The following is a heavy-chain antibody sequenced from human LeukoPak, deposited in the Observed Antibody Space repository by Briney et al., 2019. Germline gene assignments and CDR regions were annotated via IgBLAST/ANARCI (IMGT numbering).Heavy chain of an antibody. Sequence: GGSLRLSCAASGFTFSSYSMEWLRQAPGKGLEWVSSISSSNNYIFYADSVKGRFTISRDNAKNSLYLQMNSLRAKDTAVYYCARGKLYSGSYYGPHDFWGQGTLVTVSS. CDR3: ARGKLYSGSYYGPHDF. D-gene: IGHD1-26*01. V-gene: IGHV3-21*01. J-gene: IGHJ4*02. CDR2: ISSSNNYI. CDR1: GFTFSSYS.